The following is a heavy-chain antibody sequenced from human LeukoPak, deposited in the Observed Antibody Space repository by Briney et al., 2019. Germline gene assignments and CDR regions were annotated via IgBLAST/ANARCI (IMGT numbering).Heavy chain of an antibody. CDR2: ISAYNGNT. Sequence: ASVKVSCKASGYTFISYGISWVRQAPGQGLEWMGWISAYNGNTNSAQTLQGRVTTTTDTSTSTAYMELRSLRSDDTAVYYCARDQQWLDPARHDFDYWGQGTLVTVSS. CDR3: ARDQQWLDPARHDFDY. J-gene: IGHJ4*02. D-gene: IGHD6-19*01. CDR1: GYTFISYG. V-gene: IGHV1-18*01.